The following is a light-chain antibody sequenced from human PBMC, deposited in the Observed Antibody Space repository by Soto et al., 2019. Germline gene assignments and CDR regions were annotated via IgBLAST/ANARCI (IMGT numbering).Light chain of an antibody. Sequence: DIQMTQSPSTLSASVGDRVTNTCRASQSISTWLAWYQQEPGKAPKLLIHKASSLQSGVPSRFSGSGSGTDFTLTISSLHPDDFATYYCQQYNSYSPTFGQGTRVEIK. CDR3: QQYNSYSPT. CDR2: KAS. CDR1: QSISTW. V-gene: IGKV1-5*03. J-gene: IGKJ1*01.